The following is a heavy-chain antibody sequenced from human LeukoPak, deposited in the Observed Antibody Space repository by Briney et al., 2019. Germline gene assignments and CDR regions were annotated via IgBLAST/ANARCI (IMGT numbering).Heavy chain of an antibody. CDR2: FSGSRSST. V-gene: IGHV3-23*01. CDR3: AKDGRMGATDDAFDI. D-gene: IGHD1-26*01. J-gene: IGHJ3*02. CDR1: GFTFSSYA. Sequence: GGSLRLSCAASGFTFSSYAMSWVRQAPGKGLDWVSSFSGSRSSTYYADSVKGRFIISRDNSKNTLYLQMNSLRAEDTAIYYCAKDGRMGATDDAFDIWGQGTMVTVSS.